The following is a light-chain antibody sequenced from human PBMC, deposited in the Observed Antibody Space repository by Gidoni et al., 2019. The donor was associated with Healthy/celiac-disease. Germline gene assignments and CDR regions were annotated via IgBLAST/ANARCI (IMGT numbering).Light chain of an antibody. CDR2: DAS. J-gene: IGKJ3*01. CDR3: QQRTNWPPIFT. Sequence: ETVVTQSPATLSLSPGERATLSCRATQSVSSYLAWYQQKPGQAPRLLIYDASKMATVIPARFSGSGSGTDVTLTISSLEPEDFAVYYCQQRTNWPPIFTCGPGTKVDIK. CDR1: QSVSSY. V-gene: IGKV3-11*01.